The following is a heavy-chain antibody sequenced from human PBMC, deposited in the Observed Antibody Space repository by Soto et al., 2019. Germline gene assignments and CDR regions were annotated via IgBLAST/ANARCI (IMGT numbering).Heavy chain of an antibody. CDR2: IKNKTDGGTT. D-gene: IGHD2-15*01. Sequence: XVSLRLSFAASGFTFSNAWKSWVRQAPGKGLEWVGRIKNKTDGGTTDYAAPVKGRFTISRDDSKNTLYLQMNSLKTEDTAVYYCTTDIPPNKLLHSYYYYGMDVWGQGTTVTVSS. J-gene: IGHJ6*02. V-gene: IGHV3-15*01. CDR3: TTDIPPNKLLHSYYYYGMDV. CDR1: GFTFSNAW.